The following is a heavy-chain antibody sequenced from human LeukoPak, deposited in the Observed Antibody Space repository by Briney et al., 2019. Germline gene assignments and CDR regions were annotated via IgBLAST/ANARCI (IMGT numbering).Heavy chain of an antibody. D-gene: IGHD6-19*01. CDR1: GYTFTGYY. J-gene: IGHJ4*02. CDR3: ARAGVRSGWYVN. Sequence: ASVEVSCKASGYTFTGYYMHWVRQAPGQGLEWMGWINPNSGGTNYAQKFQGRVAMTRDTSISTAYMELSRLRSDDTAVYYCARAGVRSGWYVNWGQGTLVTVSS. CDR2: INPNSGGT. V-gene: IGHV1-2*02.